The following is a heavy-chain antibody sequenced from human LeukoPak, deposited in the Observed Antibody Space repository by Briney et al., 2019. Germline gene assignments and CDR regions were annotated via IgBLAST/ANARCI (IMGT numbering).Heavy chain of an antibody. V-gene: IGHV3-30*03. CDR3: ARDTGEQQLVKGFAY. CDR1: GFRFNTYW. Sequence: GGSLRLSCTAAGFRFNTYWMSWVRQAPGKGLEWVAVISYDGSNKYYADSVKGRFTISGDNSKNTLYLQMNSLRAEDTAVYYCARDTGEQQLVKGFAYWGQGTLVTVSS. J-gene: IGHJ4*02. D-gene: IGHD6-13*01. CDR2: ISYDGSNK.